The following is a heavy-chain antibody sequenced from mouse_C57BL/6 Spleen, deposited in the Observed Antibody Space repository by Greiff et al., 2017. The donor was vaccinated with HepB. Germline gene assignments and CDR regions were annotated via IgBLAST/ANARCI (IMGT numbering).Heavy chain of an antibody. CDR3: ASYYSNRWFAY. V-gene: IGHV1-59*01. J-gene: IGHJ3*01. CDR2: IYPSDSYT. CDR1: GYTFTSYW. D-gene: IGHD2-5*01. Sequence: QVQLQQPGAELVRPGTSVKLSCKASGYTFTSYWMHWVKQRPGQGLEWIGVIYPSDSYTNYNQKFKGKATLTVDTSSSTAYMQLSSLTSEDSAVYYCASYYSNRWFAYWGQGTLVTVSA.